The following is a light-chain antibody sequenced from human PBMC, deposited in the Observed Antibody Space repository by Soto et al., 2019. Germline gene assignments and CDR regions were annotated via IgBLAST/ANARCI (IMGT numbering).Light chain of an antibody. CDR2: DVS. J-gene: IGLJ2*01. CDR3: SSYTSSSTLEV. V-gene: IGLV2-14*01. CDR1: SSDVGGYNY. Sequence: QSVLTQPASVSGSPGQSITISCTGTSSDVGGYNYVSWYQQHPGKARKLMIYDVSNRPSGVSNRFSGSKSGNTASLTISGLQAEDEADYYCSSYTSSSTLEVFGGGTKLTVL.